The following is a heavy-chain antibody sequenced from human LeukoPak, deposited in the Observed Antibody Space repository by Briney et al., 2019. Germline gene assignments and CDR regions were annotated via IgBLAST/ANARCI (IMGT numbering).Heavy chain of an antibody. J-gene: IGHJ4*02. D-gene: IGHD3-10*01. CDR1: GFTFSSYA. CDR2: ISYDGSNK. CDR3: ARGFSITMVRGVDY. V-gene: IGHV3-30*04. Sequence: PGRSLSLSCAASGFTFSSYAMHWVRQAPGKGLEWVAVISYDGSNKYYADSVKGRFTISRDNSKNTLYLQMNSLRAEDTAVYYCARGFSITMVRGVDYWGQGTLVTVSS.